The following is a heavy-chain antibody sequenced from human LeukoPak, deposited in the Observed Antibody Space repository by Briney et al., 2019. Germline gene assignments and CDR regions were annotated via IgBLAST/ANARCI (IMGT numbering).Heavy chain of an antibody. CDR1: GYTFTSYY. D-gene: IGHD3-10*01. J-gene: IGHJ4*02. Sequence: ASVKVSCKASGYTFTSYYIHWVRQAPGQGLEWMGLINPSGGSTNYAQKLQGRVTMTTDTSTSTAYMELRSLRSDDTAVYYCAREGERYGSGSYVWGQGTLVTVSS. V-gene: IGHV1-46*01. CDR3: AREGERYGSGSYV. CDR2: INPSGGST.